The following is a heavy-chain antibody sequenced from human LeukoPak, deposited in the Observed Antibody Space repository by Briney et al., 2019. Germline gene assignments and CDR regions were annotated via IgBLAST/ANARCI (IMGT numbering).Heavy chain of an antibody. J-gene: IGHJ4*02. CDR2: INPNSGGT. Sequence: ASVKVSCKASGYTFTGYYMHWVRQAPGQGLEWMGWINPNSGGTNYAQKFQGRVTMARDTSISTAYMELSRLRSDDTAVYYCARGGTVTMGYYFDYWGQGTLVTVSS. CDR1: GYTFTGYY. CDR3: ARGGTVTMGYYFDY. V-gene: IGHV1-2*02. D-gene: IGHD4-17*01.